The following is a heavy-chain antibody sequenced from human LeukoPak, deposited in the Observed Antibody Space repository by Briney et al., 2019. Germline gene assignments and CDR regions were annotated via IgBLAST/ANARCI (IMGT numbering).Heavy chain of an antibody. CDR2: TYYSGST. CDR1: GGSLSSYY. J-gene: IGHJ4*02. Sequence: SETLSLTCTVSGGSLSSYYWSWIRQPPGKGLEWIGYTYYSGSTNYNPSFKSRVTISVDTFKNQFSLKLSSVTAADTAVYYCARGEQYYLGYWGQGTLVNVSS. D-gene: IGHD3-16*01. CDR3: ARGEQYYLGY. V-gene: IGHV4-59*01.